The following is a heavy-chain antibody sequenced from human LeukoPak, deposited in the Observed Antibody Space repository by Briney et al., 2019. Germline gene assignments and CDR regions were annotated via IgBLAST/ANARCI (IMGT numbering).Heavy chain of an antibody. D-gene: IGHD3-10*02. J-gene: IGHJ6*04. CDR1: GFTFDDYA. Sequence: PGRSLRLSCAASGFTFDDYAMHWVRQAPGKGLEWVSGISWSSGNIGYADSVKGRFTISRDNAKNSLYLQMNSLRAEDTAVYYCAELGITMIGGVWGKGTTVTISS. V-gene: IGHV3-9*01. CDR3: AELGITMIGGV. CDR2: ISWSSGNI.